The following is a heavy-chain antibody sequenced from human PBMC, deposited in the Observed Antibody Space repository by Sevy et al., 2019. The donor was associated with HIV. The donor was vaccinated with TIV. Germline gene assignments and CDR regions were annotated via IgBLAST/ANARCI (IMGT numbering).Heavy chain of an antibody. CDR2: IWYDGRNK. Sequence: GGSLRLSCAASGFTFRNYGMHWVRQAPGKGLEWVAVIWYDGRNKYYGDSVKGRFTISRDNSKNTLYLQMNSLTAEDXXXXXXXXXXXXXXXTYNPPLGYWGQGTLVTVSS. J-gene: IGHJ4*02. V-gene: IGHV3-33*01. CDR3: XXXXXXXXXTYNPPLGY. D-gene: IGHD1-20*01. CDR1: GFTFRNYG.